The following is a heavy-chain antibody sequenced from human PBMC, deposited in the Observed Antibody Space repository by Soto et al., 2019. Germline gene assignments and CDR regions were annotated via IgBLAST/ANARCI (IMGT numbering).Heavy chain of an antibody. CDR3: ATRSGDYVGWFDP. V-gene: IGHV4-39*01. CDR2: IYYSGTA. J-gene: IGHJ5*02. Sequence: SETLSLTCTVSGGSIIGSGFHWGWIRQPPGKGLEWIGSIYYSGTANYSPSLKSRLAIDVDTSKNQFSLRLSSVTAADTAVYYCATRSGDYVGWFDPWGQGTRVTVSS. D-gene: IGHD4-17*01. CDR1: GGSIIGSGFH.